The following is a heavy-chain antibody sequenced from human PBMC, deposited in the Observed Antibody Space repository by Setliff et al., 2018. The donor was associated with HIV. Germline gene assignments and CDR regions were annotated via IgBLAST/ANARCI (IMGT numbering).Heavy chain of an antibody. J-gene: IGHJ6*02. CDR2: ISYDGSNK. D-gene: IGHD3-10*01. Sequence: PGGSLRLSCAASGFTFSSYAMHWVRQAPGKGLEWVAVISYDGSNKYYADSVKGRFTISRDNSKNMLYLQMNSLRAEDTAVYYCARSVIGYYYYGMDVWGQGTLVTVSS. CDR1: GFTFSSYA. CDR3: ARSVIGYYYYGMDV. V-gene: IGHV3-30*04.